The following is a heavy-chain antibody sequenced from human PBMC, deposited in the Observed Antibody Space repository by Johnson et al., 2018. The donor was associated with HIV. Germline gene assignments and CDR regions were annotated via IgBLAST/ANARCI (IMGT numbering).Heavy chain of an antibody. V-gene: IGHV3-30*14. D-gene: IGHD6-13*01. CDR1: GFTFSSYA. CDR2: ISYDGSNK. Sequence: QVQLVESGGGVVQPGRSLRLSCAASGFTFSSYALHWVRQAPGKGLEWVTVISYDGSNKYYADSVKGRFTISRDNSKNTLYLQMNSLRADDTALYYCARVRAAAVSDAFDIWGQGTMVTVSS. J-gene: IGHJ3*02. CDR3: ARVRAAAVSDAFDI.